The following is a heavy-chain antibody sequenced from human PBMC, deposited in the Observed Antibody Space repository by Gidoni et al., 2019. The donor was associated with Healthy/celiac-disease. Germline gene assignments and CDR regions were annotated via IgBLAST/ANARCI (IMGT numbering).Heavy chain of an antibody. J-gene: IGHJ5*02. V-gene: IGHV4-34*01. D-gene: IGHD3-16*02. Sequence: QVQLQQWGAGLLKPSETLSLTCAVYGGSFSGYSWSWIRQPPGKGLEWIGEINHSGSTNYHPSLKSRVTISVDTSKNQFSLKLSSVTAADTAVYYCARRGEYDYVWGSYRYVEWFDPWGQGTLVTVSS. CDR1: GGSFSGYS. CDR2: INHSGST. CDR3: ARRGEYDYVWGSYRYVEWFDP.